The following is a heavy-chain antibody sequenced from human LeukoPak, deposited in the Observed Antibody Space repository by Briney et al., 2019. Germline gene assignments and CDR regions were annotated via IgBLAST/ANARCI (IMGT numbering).Heavy chain of an antibody. V-gene: IGHV1-69*04. Sequence: SVKVSCKASGGTFSSYAISWVRQAPGQGLEWMGRIIPILGIANYAQKFQGRVTITADKSTSTAYMELSSLRSEDTAVYYCASRSGWYGGDAFDIWGQGTMVTVS. CDR2: IIPILGIA. D-gene: IGHD6-19*01. CDR3: ASRSGWYGGDAFDI. J-gene: IGHJ3*02. CDR1: GGTFSSYA.